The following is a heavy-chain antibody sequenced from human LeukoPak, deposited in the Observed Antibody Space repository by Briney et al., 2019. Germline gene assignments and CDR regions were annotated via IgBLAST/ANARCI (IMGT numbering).Heavy chain of an antibody. V-gene: IGHV3-21*01. D-gene: IGHD6-19*01. Sequence: GGSLRLSCAASGFTFSSYSMNWVRQAPGKGLEWVSSISSSSSYIYYADSVKGRFTISRDNAKNSLYLQMNSLRAEDTAVYYCARAWAVAGDPIDYWGQGTLVTVSS. J-gene: IGHJ4*02. CDR2: ISSSSSYI. CDR3: ARAWAVAGDPIDY. CDR1: GFTFSSYS.